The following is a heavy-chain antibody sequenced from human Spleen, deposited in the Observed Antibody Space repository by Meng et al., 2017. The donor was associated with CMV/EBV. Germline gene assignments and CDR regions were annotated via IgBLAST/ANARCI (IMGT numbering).Heavy chain of an antibody. Sequence: GESLKISCAASGFTFSSYWMSWVRQAPGKGLEWVANIKQDGSEKYYVDSVKGRFTISRDNAKNSLYLQMNSLRVEDTAVYYCVRGWALSYWGQGTLVTVSS. D-gene: IGHD1-26*01. J-gene: IGHJ4*02. CDR1: GFTFSSYW. V-gene: IGHV3-7*01. CDR3: VRGWALSY. CDR2: IKQDGSEK.